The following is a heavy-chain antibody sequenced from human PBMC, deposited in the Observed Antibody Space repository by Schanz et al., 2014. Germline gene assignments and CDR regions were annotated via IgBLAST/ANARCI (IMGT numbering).Heavy chain of an antibody. D-gene: IGHD4-17*01. Sequence: QVQVIQSGPEVKKPGASVKVSCKASGYTFTNHYLHWVRQAPGQGLEWMGRISPSSGGTNYAQNFQGGVTMTSDTSISTAYMVLSRLRSDDTAIYYCARDGGGPTVTTGYYGMDVWGQGTTVTVSS. J-gene: IGHJ6*02. CDR1: GYTFTNHY. CDR2: ISPSSGGT. V-gene: IGHV1-2*06. CDR3: ARDGGGPTVTTGYYGMDV.